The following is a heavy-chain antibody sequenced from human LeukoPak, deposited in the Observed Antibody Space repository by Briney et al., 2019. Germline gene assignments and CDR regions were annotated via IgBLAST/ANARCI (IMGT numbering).Heavy chain of an antibody. Sequence: SETLSLTCTVSGGSISSGGYFGRWLRQPPGTGLEGIGYRYHSGGTYYNPSLKSRVNISEDRSKHQFSLKLSSVTAADTAVYYCARDLRFLEWLQPAWGQGTLVTVSS. V-gene: IGHV4-30-2*01. CDR2: RYHSGGT. CDR1: GGSISSGGYF. D-gene: IGHD3-3*01. CDR3: ARDLRFLEWLQPA. J-gene: IGHJ4*02.